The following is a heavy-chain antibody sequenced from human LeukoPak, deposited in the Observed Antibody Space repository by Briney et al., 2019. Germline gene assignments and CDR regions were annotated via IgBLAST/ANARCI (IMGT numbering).Heavy chain of an antibody. CDR3: ARDQEGFDY. Sequence: ASVKISCKASGYTFTNNYLHWVRQAPGQGLEWMGMIYPRDGSTSYAQNFQGRVTVTRDTSTTTVHMELRGLRSEDTAVYYCARDQEGFDYWGQGTVVTVSS. CDR2: IYPRDGST. CDR1: GYTFTNNY. V-gene: IGHV1-46*01. J-gene: IGHJ4*02.